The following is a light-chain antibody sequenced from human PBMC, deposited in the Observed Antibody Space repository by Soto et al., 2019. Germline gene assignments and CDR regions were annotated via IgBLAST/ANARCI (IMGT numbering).Light chain of an antibody. CDR1: QSLLHSDGKTY. CDR2: EAS. Sequence: DIVMTQTPLSLSVTPGQPASISCKSSQSLLHSDGKTYLYWYLQKAGQAPQLLIYEASNRLSGVPDRFSGSGSGTDFTLKIRRVEAEDVGVYYCMQSIQIPRTFGQGTKVEIK. V-gene: IGKV2D-29*01. J-gene: IGKJ1*01. CDR3: MQSIQIPRT.